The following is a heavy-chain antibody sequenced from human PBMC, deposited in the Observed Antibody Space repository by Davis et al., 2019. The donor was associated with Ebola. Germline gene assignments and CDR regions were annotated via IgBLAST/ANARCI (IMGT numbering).Heavy chain of an antibody. D-gene: IGHD3-22*01. Sequence: GESLKISCAASGFTFSSYWMSWVRQAPGKGLEWVANIKQDGSEKYYVDSVKGRFTISRDNAKNSLYLQMISLRVEDTAVYYCARDRSPYYYDNSPFDYWGQGTLVTVSS. CDR3: ARDRSPYYYDNSPFDY. CDR1: GFTFSSYW. V-gene: IGHV3-7*01. CDR2: IKQDGSEK. J-gene: IGHJ4*02.